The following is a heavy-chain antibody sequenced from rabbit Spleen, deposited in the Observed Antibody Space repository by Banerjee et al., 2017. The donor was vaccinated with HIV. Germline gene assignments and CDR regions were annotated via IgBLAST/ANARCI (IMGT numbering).Heavy chain of an antibody. V-gene: IGHV1S43*01. CDR1: GFSFSSNYY. J-gene: IGHJ4*01. D-gene: IGHD4-1*01. CDR3: VREVAARFKL. CDR2: IYTGSGST. Sequence: QEQLVESGGGLVQPEGSLTLTCTASGFSFSSNYYMCWVRQAPGKGLEWTGCIYTGSGSTWYATWVNGRFSISRENTQNTVYLQLNSLTAADTATYFCVREVAARFKLWGPGTLVTVS.